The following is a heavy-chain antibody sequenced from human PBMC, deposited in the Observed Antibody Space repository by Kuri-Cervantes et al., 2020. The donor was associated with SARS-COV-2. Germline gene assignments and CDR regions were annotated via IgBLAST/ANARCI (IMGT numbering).Heavy chain of an antibody. Sequence: GGSLRLSCAASGFTFKSYAMNWVRQAPGKGLEWVSGISGTGGGTYYADSVKGRFTISRANSKNMLYLEMKSLRVEDTAVYYCAKDRDNTGRLYFFEDWGQGTLVTVSS. J-gene: IGHJ4*02. CDR2: ISGTGGGT. CDR3: AKDRDNTGRLYFFED. CDR1: GFTFKSYA. V-gene: IGHV3-23*01. D-gene: IGHD2-2*02.